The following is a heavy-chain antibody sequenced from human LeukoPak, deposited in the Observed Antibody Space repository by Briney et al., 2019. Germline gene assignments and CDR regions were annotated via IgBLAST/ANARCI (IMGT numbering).Heavy chain of an antibody. D-gene: IGHD3-22*01. CDR2: ISSSGGGT. CDR1: GFTFSSYA. J-gene: IGHJ3*02. V-gene: IGHV3-23*01. CDR3: AKLRGDYYDSSGYYLDAFDI. Sequence: GGSLRLYCAASGFTFSSYAMSWDRQAPGKGLEWVSGISSSGGGTYYADSVKGRFTISRDNSKNTPYLQMNRLKDEATAVYYCAKLRGDYYDSSGYYLDAFDIWGQGTM.